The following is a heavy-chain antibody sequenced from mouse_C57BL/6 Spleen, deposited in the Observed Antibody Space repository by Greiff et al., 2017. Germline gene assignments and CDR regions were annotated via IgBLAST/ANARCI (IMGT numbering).Heavy chain of an antibody. D-gene: IGHD1-1*01. CDR1: GYTFTDYY. J-gene: IGHJ2*01. Sequence: QVHVKQSGAELVRPGASVKLSCKASGYTFTDYYINWVKQRPGQGLEWIARIYPGSGNTYYNEKFKGKATLTAEKSSSTAYMQLSSLTSEDSAVYFCARGDYYYGSSDYWGQGTTLTVSS. CDR3: ARGDYYYGSSDY. CDR2: IYPGSGNT. V-gene: IGHV1-76*01.